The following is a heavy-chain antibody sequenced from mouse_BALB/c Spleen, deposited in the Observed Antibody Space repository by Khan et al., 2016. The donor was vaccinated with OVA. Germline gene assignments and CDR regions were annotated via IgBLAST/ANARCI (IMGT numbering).Heavy chain of an antibody. V-gene: IGHV1-4*01. J-gene: IGHJ3*01. D-gene: IGHD2-14*01. CDR3: VSAGAYHRNDDWFAY. Sequence: QIQLVQSGAELARPGASVKMSCKASGYTFTSYTIHWIKLRPGQGLEWIGFINPSNGYTNYNQKFKDKATLTADKSSTTVYMQLSSLTSDDSAVYNYVSAGAYHRNDDWFAYWGQGTLVTVSA. CDR2: INPSNGYT. CDR1: GYTFTSYT.